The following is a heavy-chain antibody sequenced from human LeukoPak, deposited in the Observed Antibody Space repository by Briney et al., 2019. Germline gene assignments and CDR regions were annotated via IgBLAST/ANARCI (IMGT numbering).Heavy chain of an antibody. CDR1: GLTISSSG. CDR3: ARDGFNDRSGDNDGFDM. D-gene: IGHD1-1*01. CDR2: ISDSGDRT. J-gene: IGHJ3*02. V-gene: IGHV3-23*01. Sequence: GGSLTLSCAASGLTISSSGMSWVRQAPGKGLEWVGAISDSGDRTHYADSVRGQFTISRDTSKDMLYLQMNSLRADDTAVYYCARDGFNDRSGDNDGFDMWGQGTMVTVSS.